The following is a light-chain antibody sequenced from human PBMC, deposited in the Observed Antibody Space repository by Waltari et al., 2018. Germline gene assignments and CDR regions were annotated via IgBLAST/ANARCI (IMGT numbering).Light chain of an antibody. CDR2: GAS. J-gene: IGKJ2*01. Sequence: EVLMTQSPATLSVSPGERATLSCRARQSISRNFAWYQQKPGQAPRLLIYGASTRATGIPARFSGSGSGTEFTLSISSLQSEDFAVYYCQQYNNWRTFGQGTKLEIK. V-gene: IGKV3-15*01. CDR3: QQYNNWRT. CDR1: QSISRN.